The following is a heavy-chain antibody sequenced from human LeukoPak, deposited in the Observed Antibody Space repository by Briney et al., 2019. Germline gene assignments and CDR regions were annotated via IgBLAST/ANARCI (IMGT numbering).Heavy chain of an antibody. D-gene: IGHD1-26*01. Sequence: ASVKVSCKASGYTFTGYYMHWVRQAPGQGLEWMGWINPNIGGTNYAQKFQGRVTMTRDTSISTAYMELSRLRSDDTAVYYCARDRIVVGAPLGGRAFDIWGQGTMVTVSS. CDR2: INPNIGGT. CDR3: ARDRIVVGAPLGGRAFDI. J-gene: IGHJ3*02. V-gene: IGHV1-2*02. CDR1: GYTFTGYY.